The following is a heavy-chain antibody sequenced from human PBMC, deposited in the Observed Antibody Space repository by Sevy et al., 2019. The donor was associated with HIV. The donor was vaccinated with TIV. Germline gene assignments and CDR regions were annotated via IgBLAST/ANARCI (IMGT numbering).Heavy chain of an antibody. D-gene: IGHD6-6*01. J-gene: IGHJ6*02. CDR3: ARLYSSSSWFRYYYYGMDV. Sequence: SETLSLTCAVYGGSFSGYYWSWIRQPPGKGLEWIGEINHSGSTNYNPSLKSRVTISVDTSKNQFSLKLSSVTAADTAVYYCARLYSSSSWFRYYYYGMDVWGQGTTVTVSS. V-gene: IGHV4-34*01. CDR2: INHSGST. CDR1: GGSFSGYY.